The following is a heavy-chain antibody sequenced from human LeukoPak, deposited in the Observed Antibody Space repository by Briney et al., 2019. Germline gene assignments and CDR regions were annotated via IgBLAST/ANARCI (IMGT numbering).Heavy chain of an antibody. V-gene: IGHV3-53*01. CDR3: ARGGNGPFDY. J-gene: IGHJ4*02. CDR2: IYSGGGT. Sequence: GGSLRLSCAASGLTVSSNYMSWVRQAPGKGLEGVSIIYSGGGTYYADSLKGRFTISRDNSKNTLYLQINSLRAEDTAVYYCARGGNGPFDYWGQGTLVTVSS. D-gene: IGHD3-16*01. CDR1: GLTVSSNY.